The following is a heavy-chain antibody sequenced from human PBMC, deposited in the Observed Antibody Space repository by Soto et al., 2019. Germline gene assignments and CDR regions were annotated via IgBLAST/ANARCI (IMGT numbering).Heavy chain of an antibody. CDR2: IYYSGST. J-gene: IGHJ6*02. D-gene: IGHD2-15*01. CDR1: GGSISSSSYY. V-gene: IGHV4-39*01. Sequence: QLQLQESGPGLVKPSETLSLTCTVSGGSISSSSYYWGWIRQPPGKGLEWIGSIYYSGSTYYNPSLKSRVTISVDTSKNQFSLKLSSVTAADTAVYYCARCEVRVAAQTGGMDVWGQGTTVTVSS. CDR3: ARCEVRVAAQTGGMDV.